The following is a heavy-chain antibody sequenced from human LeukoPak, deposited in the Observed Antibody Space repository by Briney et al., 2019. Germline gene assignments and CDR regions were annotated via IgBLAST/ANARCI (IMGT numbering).Heavy chain of an antibody. CDR2: ISAYNGNT. D-gene: IGHD3-22*01. CDR1: GYTFTSYG. Sequence: GASVKVSCKASGYTFTSYGISWVRQAPGQGLEWMGWISAYNGNTNHAQKLQGRVTMTTDTSTSTAYMELRSLRSDDTAVYYCARGPRYYYDSSGYLVGDYWGQGTLVTVSS. J-gene: IGHJ4*02. V-gene: IGHV1-18*01. CDR3: ARGPRYYYDSSGYLVGDY.